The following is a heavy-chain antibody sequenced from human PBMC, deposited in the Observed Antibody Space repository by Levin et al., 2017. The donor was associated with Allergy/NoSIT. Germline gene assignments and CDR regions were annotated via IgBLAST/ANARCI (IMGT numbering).Heavy chain of an antibody. D-gene: IGHD3-3*01. CDR3: ARDMETFDFWSASEY. V-gene: IGHV3-21*01. Sequence: AGGSLRLSCAASGFTFSSYAMNWVRQAPGKGLEWVSSIGSRNAYIYYADSVRGRFTISRDNAKNSLYLQLNSLRAEDTAVYYCARDMETFDFWSASEYWGQGTLVTVSS. J-gene: IGHJ4*02. CDR2: IGSRNAYI. CDR1: GFTFSSYA.